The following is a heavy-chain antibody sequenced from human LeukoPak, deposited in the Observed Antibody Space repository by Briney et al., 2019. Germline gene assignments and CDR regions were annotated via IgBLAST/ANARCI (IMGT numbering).Heavy chain of an antibody. V-gene: IGHV3-23*01. J-gene: IGHJ4*02. CDR3: AKDREVTMVFNFDY. D-gene: IGHD4/OR15-4a*01. CDR2: ISGSGGTT. Sequence: GGSQRLSCAVSGVTFSSYAMNWVRQTPGKGLEWVSGISGSGGTTNYADSVKGRFTISRDNFKNTLYLEMNSLRAEDTAVYYCAKDREVTMVFNFDYWGQGSLVTVSS. CDR1: GVTFSSYA.